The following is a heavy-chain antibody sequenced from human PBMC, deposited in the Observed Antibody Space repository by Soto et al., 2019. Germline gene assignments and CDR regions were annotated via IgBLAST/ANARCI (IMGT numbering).Heavy chain of an antibody. J-gene: IGHJ4*02. V-gene: IGHV5-51*01. CDR1: GYTFSNFW. D-gene: IGHD6-13*01. CDR3: ARSPRSSPYFDY. Sequence: PGESLKISCQRSGYTFSNFWIAWVRQLPGKGLEWMGIIYPGDYETRYSPSFHGKVTISADRSIGTAYLRWSSLEASDSAFYFCARSPRSSPYFDYWGQGALVTVSS. CDR2: IYPGDYET.